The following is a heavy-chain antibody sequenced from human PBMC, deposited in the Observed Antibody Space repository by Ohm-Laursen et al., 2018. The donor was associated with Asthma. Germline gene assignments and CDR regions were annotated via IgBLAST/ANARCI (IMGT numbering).Heavy chain of an antibody. D-gene: IGHD1-26*01. V-gene: IGHV4-59*07. J-gene: IGHJ1*01. Sequence: SDTLSLTCTVSGGSISSSYWSWIRQPPGKGLEWIGYIYYSGSTNYNPSLKSRVTISVDTSKNQFSLKLSSVTAADTAVYYCARGHWVGATQYFQHWGQGTTVTVSS. CDR3: ARGHWVGATQYFQH. CDR2: IYYSGST. CDR1: GGSISSSY.